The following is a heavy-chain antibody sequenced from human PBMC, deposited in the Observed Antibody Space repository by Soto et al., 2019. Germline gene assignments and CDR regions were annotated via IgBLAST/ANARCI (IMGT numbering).Heavy chain of an antibody. Sequence: PGGSLRLSCAASGFTFSSYAMSWVRQAPGKGLEWVSAISSSGGITYYADSVKGRFTISRDNSKNTLYMQMNSLRAEDTAVYYCAKILTTTVAQDAFDIWGQGTMVTVSS. V-gene: IGHV3-23*01. D-gene: IGHD4-4*01. CDR1: GFTFSSYA. CDR2: ISSSGGIT. CDR3: AKILTTTVAQDAFDI. J-gene: IGHJ3*02.